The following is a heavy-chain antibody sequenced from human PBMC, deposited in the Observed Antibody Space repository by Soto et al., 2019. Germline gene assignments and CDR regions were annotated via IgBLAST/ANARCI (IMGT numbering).Heavy chain of an antibody. V-gene: IGHV3-30-3*01. J-gene: IGHJ4*02. Sequence: QVQLVESGGGVVQPGRSLRLSCAASGFTFSSYAIHWVRQAPGKGLEWVAFISYDGSNEYYADSVKGRFTISRDNSKSXLXXQMNSLRAEDAAVYYCAREGGYCSGGNCYSYGLDYWGQGTLVTVSS. CDR3: AREGGYCSGGNCYSYGLDY. CDR1: GFTFSSYA. CDR2: ISYDGSNE. D-gene: IGHD2-15*01.